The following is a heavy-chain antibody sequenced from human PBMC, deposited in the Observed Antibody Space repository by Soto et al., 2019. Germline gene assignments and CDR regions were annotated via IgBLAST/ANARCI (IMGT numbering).Heavy chain of an antibody. J-gene: IGHJ3*02. V-gene: IGHV3-30*03. CDR3: AREVRFMTTKTFDI. CDR2: ISYDGSNK. D-gene: IGHD3-16*01. CDR1: GFTFSSYG. Sequence: PGGSLRLSCAASGFTFSSYGMHWVRQAPGKGLEWVAVISYDGSNKYYADSVKGRFTISRDNSKNTLYLEMNSLRAEDTAVYYCAREVRFMTTKTFDIWGQGTMVTVSS.